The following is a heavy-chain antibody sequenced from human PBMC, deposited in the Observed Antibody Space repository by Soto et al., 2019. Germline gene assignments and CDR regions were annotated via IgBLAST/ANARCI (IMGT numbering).Heavy chain of an antibody. CDR3: ARDYGDYDFLDY. D-gene: IGHD4-17*01. J-gene: IGHJ4*02. CDR2: ISYDGSDK. Sequence: QVQLVESGGGVVQPGRSLRLSCVASGFTFSRYAIHWVRQAPGEGLEWVAVISYDGSDKYYADSVKGRFTISRDNSKNTLYLQMNSLRPDDTAVYYCARDYGDYDFLDYWGQGTLVTVSS. V-gene: IGHV3-30-3*01. CDR1: GFTFSRYA.